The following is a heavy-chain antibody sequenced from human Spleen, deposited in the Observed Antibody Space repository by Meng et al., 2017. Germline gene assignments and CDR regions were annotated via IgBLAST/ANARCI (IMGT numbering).Heavy chain of an antibody. CDR1: GCSISSGRYY. J-gene: IGHJ5*02. CDR3: ARDLWELRYKAPFDP. CDR2: VYYSGIT. Sequence: QVQLQASDPGLVKPSETLSLSCAVSGCSISSGRYYWNWIRQPPGKGLEWIGSVYYSGITYYNPSLESRVTISVDTSKNQFSLKLSSVTAADTAVYYCARDLWELRYKAPFDPWGQGILVTVSS. V-gene: IGHV4-39*07. D-gene: IGHD3-16*01.